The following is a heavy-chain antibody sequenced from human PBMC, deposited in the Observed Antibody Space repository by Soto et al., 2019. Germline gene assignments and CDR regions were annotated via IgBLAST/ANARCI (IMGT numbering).Heavy chain of an antibody. CDR3: ARDPPYYYDSSGYNDY. J-gene: IGHJ4*02. D-gene: IGHD3-22*01. CDR1: GGTFSSYA. V-gene: IGHV1-69*13. Sequence: SVKVSCKASGGTFSSYAISWVRQAPGQGLEWMGGIIPIFGTANYAQKFQGRVTITADESTSTAYMELSSLRSEDTAVYYCARDPPYYYDSSGYNDYWGQGTLVTSPQ. CDR2: IIPIFGTA.